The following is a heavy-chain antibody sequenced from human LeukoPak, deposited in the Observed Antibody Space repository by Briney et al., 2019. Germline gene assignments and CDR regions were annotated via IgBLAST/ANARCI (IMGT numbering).Heavy chain of an antibody. CDR1: GASFSYYY. CDR2: IYYSGST. V-gene: IGHV4-59*01. Sequence: SETLSLTCTVSGASFSYYYWSWIRQPPGKGLEWIGYIYYSGSTNYNPSLKIRVTMAVDTSKNQLSLKLRYVTAADTAVYYCARGIAAAGLDYWGQGTLVTVSS. J-gene: IGHJ4*02. D-gene: IGHD6-13*01. CDR3: ARGIAAAGLDY.